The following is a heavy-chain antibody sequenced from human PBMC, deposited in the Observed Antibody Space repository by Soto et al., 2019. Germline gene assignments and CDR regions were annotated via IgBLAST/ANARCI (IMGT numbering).Heavy chain of an antibody. Sequence: QVQLVQSGAEVKKPGSSVKVSCKASGGTFSSYAISWVRQAPGQGLEWMGGIIPIFGTANYAQKFQGRVTITADESTSTAYMELSSLRSEDTAVYSCARPAPIAAAGRISWGYYYYYGMDVWGQGTTVTVSS. J-gene: IGHJ6*02. CDR1: GGTFSSYA. V-gene: IGHV1-69*01. CDR2: IIPIFGTA. D-gene: IGHD6-13*01. CDR3: ARPAPIAAAGRISWGYYYYYGMDV.